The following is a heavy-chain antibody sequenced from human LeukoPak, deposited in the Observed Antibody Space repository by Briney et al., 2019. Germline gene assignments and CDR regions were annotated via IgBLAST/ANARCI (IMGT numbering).Heavy chain of an antibody. V-gene: IGHV3-48*03. D-gene: IGHD3-10*02. CDR3: AELGITMIGGV. CDR1: GFTFSSYE. Sequence: GGSLRLSCAASGFTFSSYEMNWVRQAPGKGLEWVSYISSSGSTIYYAHSVKGRFTISRDNAKNSLYLQMNSLRAEDTAVYYCAELGITMIGGVWGKGTTVTISS. J-gene: IGHJ6*04. CDR2: ISSSGSTI.